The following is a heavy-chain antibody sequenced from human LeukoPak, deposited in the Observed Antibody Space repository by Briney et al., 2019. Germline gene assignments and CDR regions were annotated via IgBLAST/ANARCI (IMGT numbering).Heavy chain of an antibody. D-gene: IGHD3-10*01. Sequence: GGSLRLSCAASGFTFSSYSMTWVRQAPGKGLEWVSSISSSSSYIYYADSVKGRFTISRDNAKNSLYLQMNSLRAEDTAVYYCARDPGSARFDYWGQGTLVTVSS. V-gene: IGHV3-21*01. CDR2: ISSSSSYI. CDR1: GFTFSSYS. J-gene: IGHJ4*02. CDR3: ARDPGSARFDY.